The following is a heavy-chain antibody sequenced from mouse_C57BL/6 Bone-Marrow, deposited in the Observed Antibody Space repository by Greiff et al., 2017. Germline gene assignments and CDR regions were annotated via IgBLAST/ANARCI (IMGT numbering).Heavy chain of an antibody. CDR3: ARGGLREGDY. V-gene: IGHV3-6*01. CDR1: GYSITSGYY. Sequence: EVQLQESGPGLVKPSQSLSLTCSVTGYSITSGYYWNWIRQFPGNKLEWMGYISYDGSNNYNPSLKNRISITRDTSKNQFFLKLNSVTTEDTATYYCARGGLREGDYWGQGTTLTVSS. D-gene: IGHD3-1*01. CDR2: ISYDGSN. J-gene: IGHJ2*01.